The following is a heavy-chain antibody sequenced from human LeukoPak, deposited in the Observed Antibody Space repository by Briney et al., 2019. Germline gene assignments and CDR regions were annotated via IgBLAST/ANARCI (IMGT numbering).Heavy chain of an antibody. V-gene: IGHV1-69*04. CDR3: ARSPIAAAGTGPLDYYYYGMDV. CDR1: GGTFSSYA. Sequence: GASVKVSCKASGGTFSSYAISWVRQAPGQGLEWMGRIIPILGIANYAQKFQGRVTITADKSTSTAYMELSSLRSEDTAVYYCARSPIAAAGTGPLDYYYYGMDVWGQGTTVTVSS. D-gene: IGHD6-13*01. J-gene: IGHJ6*02. CDR2: IIPILGIA.